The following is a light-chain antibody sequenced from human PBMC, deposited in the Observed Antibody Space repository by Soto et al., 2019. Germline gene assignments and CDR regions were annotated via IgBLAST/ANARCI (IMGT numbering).Light chain of an antibody. J-gene: IGKJ3*01. CDR1: QSISNY. Sequence: DIPMTQSPSSLSASVGDRVTITCRASQSISNYLNWYQQEPGKAPKLLIYAASSLQSGVPSRFSGSGSGTDFTLTISSLQPEDFATYYCQQSYSTPLFTFGPGTKVAIE. CDR3: QQSYSTPLFT. V-gene: IGKV1-39*01. CDR2: AAS.